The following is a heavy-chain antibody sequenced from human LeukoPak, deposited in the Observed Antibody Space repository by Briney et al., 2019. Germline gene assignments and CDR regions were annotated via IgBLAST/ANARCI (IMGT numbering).Heavy chain of an antibody. CDR1: GFTFSSYS. Sequence: PGGSLRLSCAASGFTFSSYSMNWVRQAPGKGLKWVSSISSSSSYIYYADSVKGRFTISRDNAKNSLYLQMNSLRAEDTAVYYCAREGIAAAGHDYWGQGTLVTVSS. CDR3: AREGIAAAGHDY. V-gene: IGHV3-21*01. CDR2: ISSSSSYI. J-gene: IGHJ4*02. D-gene: IGHD6-13*01.